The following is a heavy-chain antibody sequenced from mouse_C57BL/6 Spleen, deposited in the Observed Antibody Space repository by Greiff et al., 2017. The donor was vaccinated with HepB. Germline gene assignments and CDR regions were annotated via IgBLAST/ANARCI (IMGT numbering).Heavy chain of an antibody. CDR2: INPNNGGT. CDR1: GYTFTDYY. CDR3: SGWDAMDY. Sequence: EVQLQQSGPELVKPGASVKISCKASGYTFTDYYMNWVKQSHGKSLEWIGDINPNNGGTSYNQKFKGKATLTVDKSSSTAYMELRRLTSEDSAVYYCSGWDAMDYWGQGTSVTVSS. V-gene: IGHV1-26*01. J-gene: IGHJ4*01.